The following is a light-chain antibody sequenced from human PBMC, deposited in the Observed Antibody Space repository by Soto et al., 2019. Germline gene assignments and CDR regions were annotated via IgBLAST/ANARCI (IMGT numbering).Light chain of an antibody. CDR2: RNN. J-gene: IGLJ2*01. V-gene: IGLV1-47*01. Sequence: QSVLTQPPSASGTPGQRVTISCFGSSSNIGSNYVYWYQQLPGTAPKRLIYRNNQQPSGVPDRFSGSKSGTSASLAISWLRSEDEDDYYCAAWDDSLSGRDVVFGGGTKVTVL. CDR3: AAWDDSLSGRDVV. CDR1: SSNIGSNY.